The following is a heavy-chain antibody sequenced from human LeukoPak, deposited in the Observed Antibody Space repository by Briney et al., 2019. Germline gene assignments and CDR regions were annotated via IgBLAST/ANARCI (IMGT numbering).Heavy chain of an antibody. CDR2: ISSSSSCI. V-gene: IGHV3-21*01. CDR3: ARGGHYYDSSGYYYVSY. J-gene: IGHJ4*02. D-gene: IGHD3-22*01. Sequence: GGSLRLSCAASGFTFSSYGMHWVRQAPGKGLEWVSSISSSSSCIYYADSVKGRFTISRDNAKNSLYLQMNSLRAEDTAVYYCARGGHYYDSSGYYYVSYWGQGTLVTVSS. CDR1: GFTFSSYG.